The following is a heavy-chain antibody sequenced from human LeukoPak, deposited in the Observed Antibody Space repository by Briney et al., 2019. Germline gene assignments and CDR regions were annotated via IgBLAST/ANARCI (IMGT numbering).Heavy chain of an antibody. CDR3: ARVPTTGFWSGYSNSYVDY. CDR2: ISSRSSYM. D-gene: IGHD3-3*01. CDR1: GFTFSTYT. J-gene: IGHJ4*02. V-gene: IGHV3-21*01. Sequence: PGGSLRLSCAASGFTFSTYTMNWVRQAPGNGLEWVSSISSRSSYMDYADSVKGRFTISRDNTKNSLYLQMDSLRAEDTAVYYCARVPTTGFWSGYSNSYVDYWGQGTLVTVSS.